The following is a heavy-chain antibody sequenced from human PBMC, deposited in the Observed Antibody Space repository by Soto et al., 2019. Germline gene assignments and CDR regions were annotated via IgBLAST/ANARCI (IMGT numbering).Heavy chain of an antibody. CDR3: AKGSEYNGITFGGVIVVGAFDI. D-gene: IGHD3-16*02. J-gene: IGHJ3*02. CDR2: ISGSGGST. Sequence: GGSLRHSWAASGLTFSSYAMSWVRQATGKGLEWVSAISGSGGSTYYADSVKGRFTISRDNSKNTLYLQMNSLRAEDTAVYYCAKGSEYNGITFGGVIVVGAFDIWGQGTMLTVSS. CDR1: GLTFSSYA. V-gene: IGHV3-23*01.